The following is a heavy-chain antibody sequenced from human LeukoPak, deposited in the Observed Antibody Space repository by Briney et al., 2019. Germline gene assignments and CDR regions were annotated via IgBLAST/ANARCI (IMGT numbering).Heavy chain of an antibody. CDR3: ARERVDPGDIVVVVAATRAFDI. Sequence: GASVKVSCKASGGTFISYAISWVRQAPGQGLEWMGRIVPIFGTANYAQKFQGRVTITTDESTSTAYMELSSLRSEDTAVYYCARERVDPGDIVVVVAATRAFDIWGQGTMVTVSS. D-gene: IGHD2-15*01. J-gene: IGHJ3*02. CDR2: IVPIFGTA. CDR1: GGTFISYA. V-gene: IGHV1-69*05.